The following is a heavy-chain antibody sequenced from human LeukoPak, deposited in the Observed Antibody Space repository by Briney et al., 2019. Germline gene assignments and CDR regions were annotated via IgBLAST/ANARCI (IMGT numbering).Heavy chain of an antibody. V-gene: IGHV3-7*01. CDR3: ASLVLTTFGVADWYFDL. D-gene: IGHD3-3*01. J-gene: IGHJ2*01. CDR1: GFTFSSYW. Sequence: PGGSLRRSCAASGFTFSSYWMSWVRQAPGKGLEWVANIKQDGSEKYYVDSVKGRFTISRDNAKNSLYLQMNSLRAEDTAVYYCASLVLTTFGVADWYFDLWGRGTLVTVSS. CDR2: IKQDGSEK.